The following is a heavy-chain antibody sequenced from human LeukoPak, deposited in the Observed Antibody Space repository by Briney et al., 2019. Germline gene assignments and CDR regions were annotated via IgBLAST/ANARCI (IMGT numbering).Heavy chain of an antibody. J-gene: IGHJ3*02. Sequence: SQTLSLTCAISGDSVSSNSAAWNWIRQSPSGGLEWLGMTYYRAKWYNDYAVSVKIRITINPDTSKNQFSVQLNSVTPEDTAVYYCARRRYSSGWYADDAFDIWGQGTMVTVSS. CDR1: GDSVSSNSAA. D-gene: IGHD6-19*01. V-gene: IGHV6-1*01. CDR3: ARRRYSSGWYADDAFDI. CDR2: TYYRAKWYN.